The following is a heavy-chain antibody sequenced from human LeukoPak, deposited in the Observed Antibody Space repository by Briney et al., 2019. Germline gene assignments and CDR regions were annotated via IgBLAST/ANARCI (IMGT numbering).Heavy chain of an antibody. Sequence: AASVKVSCKTSGYSFTSYNLHWVRQAPGQRLEWMGIIKPSGGNTNYAQKFQGRVTMTTDTSTSTAYMELRSLRSDDTAVYYCARDLWELNPNSDYWGQGTLVTVSS. CDR3: ARDLWELNPNSDY. D-gene: IGHD1-26*01. CDR1: GYSFTSYN. J-gene: IGHJ4*02. V-gene: IGHV1-46*01. CDR2: IKPSGGNT.